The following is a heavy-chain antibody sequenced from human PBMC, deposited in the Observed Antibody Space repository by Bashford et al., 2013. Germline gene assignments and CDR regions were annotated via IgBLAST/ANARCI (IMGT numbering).Heavy chain of an antibody. J-gene: IGHJ6*02. CDR2: ISSSGSTI. CDR1: GFTFNNYD. CDR3: ARESREHNYYYYGMDV. Sequence: GGSLRLSCAASGFTFNNYDMNWIRQAPGKGLEWVSYISSSGSTIYYADSVKGRFTISRDNAKNSLYLQMNSLKTEDTAVYYCARESREHNYYYYGMDVWGQGTTVTVSS. D-gene: IGHD1/OR15-1a*01. V-gene: IGHV3-11*01.